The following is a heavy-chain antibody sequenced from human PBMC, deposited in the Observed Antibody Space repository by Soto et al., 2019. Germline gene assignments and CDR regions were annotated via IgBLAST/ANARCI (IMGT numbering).Heavy chain of an antibody. J-gene: IGHJ5*02. CDR3: ARDIVVVPAATNNWFGP. CDR1: GFNFSSYW. Sequence: GGSLRLSCAASGFNFSSYWMSWVRQAPGKGLEWVANIKQDGSEKYYVDSVKGRFTISRDNAKNSLYLQMNSLRAEDTAVYYCARDIVVVPAATNNWFGPWGQGTLVTVSS. D-gene: IGHD2-2*01. V-gene: IGHV3-7*01. CDR2: IKQDGSEK.